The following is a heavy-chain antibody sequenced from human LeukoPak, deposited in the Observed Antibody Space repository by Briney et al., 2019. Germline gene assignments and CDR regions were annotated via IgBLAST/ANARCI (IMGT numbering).Heavy chain of an antibody. CDR2: ISGNGGST. Sequence: GGSLRLSCAASGFTFSSFAMSWVRQTPGKGLEWVSDISGNGGSTYYAESAKGRFTISRDNSKSTLYLQMNRLRAEDTAVYYCAREIPRFHYWGRGTL. CDR3: AREIPRFHY. V-gene: IGHV3-23*01. CDR1: GFTFSSFA. J-gene: IGHJ4*02.